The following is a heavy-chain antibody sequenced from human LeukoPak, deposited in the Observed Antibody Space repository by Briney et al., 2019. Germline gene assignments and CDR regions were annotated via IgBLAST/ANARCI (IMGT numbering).Heavy chain of an antibody. CDR1: GLIVSSNY. J-gene: IGHJ5*02. CDR2: IYSGSST. CDR3: ARVLDGSSGAAFDP. V-gene: IGHV3-53*04. D-gene: IGHD3-22*01. Sequence: GGSLRLSCAASGLIVSSNYMSWVRQAPGKGLEWVSVIYSGSSTYYADSVKGRFTISRHNSKNTLYLQMNSLRAEDTAVYYCARVLDGSSGAAFDPWGQGTLVTVSS.